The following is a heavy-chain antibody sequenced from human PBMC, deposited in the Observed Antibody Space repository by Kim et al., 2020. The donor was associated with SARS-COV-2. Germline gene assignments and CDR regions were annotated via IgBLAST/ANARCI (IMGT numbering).Heavy chain of an antibody. Sequence: SETLSLTCTVSGGSISSSSYYWGWIRQPPGKGLEWIGSIYYSGSTYYNPSLKSRVTISVDTSKNQFSLKLSSVTAADTAVYYCARRPENVDTAMDRLYNWFDPWGQGTLVTVSS. J-gene: IGHJ5*02. CDR2: IYYSGST. D-gene: IGHD5-18*01. V-gene: IGHV4-39*01. CDR3: ARRPENVDTAMDRLYNWFDP. CDR1: GGSISSSSYY.